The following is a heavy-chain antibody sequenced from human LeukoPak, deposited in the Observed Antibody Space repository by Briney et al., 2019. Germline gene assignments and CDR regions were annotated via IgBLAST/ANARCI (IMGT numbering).Heavy chain of an antibody. D-gene: IGHD3-22*01. V-gene: IGHV4-39*01. CDR2: FYYSGST. J-gene: IGHJ4*02. CDR3: ARNSDYYDYSPQSV. CDR1: GGSISSNIYS. Sequence: SETLSLTCTVSGGSISSNIYSWSWIRQPPGKGLEWIGSFYYSGSTYYNPSLKSRVTISLDSSKNQFSLKLSSVTAADTAVYYCARNSDYYDYSPQSVWGQGTLVIVS.